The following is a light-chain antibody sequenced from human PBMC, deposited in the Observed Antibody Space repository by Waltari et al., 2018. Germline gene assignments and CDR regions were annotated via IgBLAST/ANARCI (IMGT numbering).Light chain of an antibody. CDR3: QQSYSTLVT. J-gene: IGKJ2*01. Sequence: DIQMNQSPSSLSASVGDRVTITCRASQTISNYLNWYQKKAGKAPKLLIYAASSLQSGVPSWFSGSGSGAYVTLTSSSLQPEDFATYYCQQSYSTLVTFGQGTKLEIK. CDR1: QTISNY. CDR2: AAS. V-gene: IGKV1-39*01.